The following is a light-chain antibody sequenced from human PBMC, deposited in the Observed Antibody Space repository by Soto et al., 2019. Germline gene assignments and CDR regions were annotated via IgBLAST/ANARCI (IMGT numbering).Light chain of an antibody. J-gene: IGLJ2*01. V-gene: IGLV2-8*01. CDR1: SSDVGDYKF. Sequence: QSALTQPPSASGSPGQSVTISCTGTSSDVGDYKFVTWYQQHPGKAPKLLIYEVSRRPSGVPDRFSGSKSGNTASLTVSGLKPDDEADYYCSSYAGNNNVVLGGGTKRTVL. CDR3: SSYAGNNNVV. CDR2: EVS.